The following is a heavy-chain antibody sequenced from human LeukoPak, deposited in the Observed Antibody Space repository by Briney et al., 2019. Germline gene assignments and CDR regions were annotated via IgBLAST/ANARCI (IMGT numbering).Heavy chain of an antibody. D-gene: IGHD3-10*01. V-gene: IGHV4-39*02. CDR3: ASLKEYYYGSGQDY. CDR1: GGSINSNRYY. CDR2: IFYTGHT. J-gene: IGHJ4*02. Sequence: PSETLSLTCTVSGGSINSNRYYWGWIRQPPGKGLEWIGSIFYTGHTYYNPSLKSRVTILLDTSKNHFSLKLSSVTAADTAVYYCASLKEYYYGSGQDYWGQGTLVTVSS.